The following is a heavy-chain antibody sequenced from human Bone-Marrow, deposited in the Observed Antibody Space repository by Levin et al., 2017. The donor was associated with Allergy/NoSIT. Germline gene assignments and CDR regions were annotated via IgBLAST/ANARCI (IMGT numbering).Heavy chain of an antibody. Sequence: PSETLSLTCTVSGASISNYSSFWGWIRQSPGKGLEWIGNLYHTGSTYYAPSLQSRVTLSVDTSKNQFSLKLTSVTAADTAVYYCARRGFAFDMWGPGTLVTVSS. V-gene: IGHV4-39*01. CDR3: ARRGFAFDM. CDR1: GASISNYSSF. CDR2: LYHTGST. J-gene: IGHJ3*02.